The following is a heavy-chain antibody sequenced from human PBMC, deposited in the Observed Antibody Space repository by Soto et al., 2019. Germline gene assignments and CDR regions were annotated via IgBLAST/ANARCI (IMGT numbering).Heavy chain of an antibody. CDR1: GGSISSGDYY. CDR2: IYYSGST. CDR3: ARGEGRGLLWFGEFNAFDI. V-gene: IGHV4-30-4*01. Sequence: PSETLSLTCTVSGGSISSGDYYWSWIRQPPGKGLEWIGYIYYSGSTYYNPSLKSRVTISVDTSKNQFSLKLSSVTAADTAVYYCARGEGRGLLWFGEFNAFDIWGQGTMVTVSS. D-gene: IGHD3-10*01. J-gene: IGHJ3*02.